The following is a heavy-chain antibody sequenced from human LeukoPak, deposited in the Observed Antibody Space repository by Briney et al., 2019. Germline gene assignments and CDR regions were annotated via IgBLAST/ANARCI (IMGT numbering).Heavy chain of an antibody. V-gene: IGHV5-51*01. CDR3: ARQYGTYFDY. Sequence: GESLKISCKGSGYTFTTSWIAWLRQMPGKGLEWMGIIYPSDSDTRYSPSFRGQVTISADKSISTAYLQWSSLKASDTAIYYCARQYGTYFDYWGQGTLVTVSS. CDR1: GYTFTTSW. J-gene: IGHJ4*02. CDR2: IYPSDSDT. D-gene: IGHD1-26*01.